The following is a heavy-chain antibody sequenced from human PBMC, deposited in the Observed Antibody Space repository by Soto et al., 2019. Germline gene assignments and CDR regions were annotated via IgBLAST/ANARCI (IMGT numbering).Heavy chain of an antibody. CDR2: IYYTAST. V-gene: IGHV4-59*01. D-gene: IGHD5-12*01. CDR3: ARRALDGYNL. Sequence: QVQLQESGPGLVKPSETLSLTCTVSGGSISSYYWSWMRQPRGKGLEWIGYIYYTASTNSNPSLKSRVTISADTSKNQFSLKLSSVTAADTAVYYCARRALDGYNLWGQGILVTVSS. J-gene: IGHJ4*02. CDR1: GGSISSYY.